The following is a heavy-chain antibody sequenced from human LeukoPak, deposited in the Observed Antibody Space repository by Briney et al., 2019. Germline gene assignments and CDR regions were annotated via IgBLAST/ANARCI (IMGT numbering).Heavy chain of an antibody. J-gene: IGHJ4*02. V-gene: IGHV3-53*01. Sequence: GGSLRLSCAASGFTVSSNYMSWVRQAPGKGLEWVSVIYSGGSTYYADSVKGRFTISRDNSKNTLYLQMSSLRAEDTAVYYCARAYCSGGNCYPYYFDYWGQGTLVTVSS. CDR1: GFTVSSNY. CDR3: ARAYCSGGNCYPYYFDY. D-gene: IGHD2-15*01. CDR2: IYSGGST.